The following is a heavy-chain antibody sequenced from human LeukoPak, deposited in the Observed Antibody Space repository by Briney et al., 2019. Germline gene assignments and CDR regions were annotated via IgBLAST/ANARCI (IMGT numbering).Heavy chain of an antibody. V-gene: IGHV3-30-3*01. Sequence: PGGSLRLSCAASGFTFSSYAMHWVRQAPGKGLEWVAVISYDGSNKYYADSVKGRFTISRDNAKNSLYLQMNSLRAEDTAVYYCAREVYYDSSGPRFDIWGQGTMVTVSS. CDR1: GFTFSSYA. CDR3: AREVYYDSSGPRFDI. CDR2: ISYDGSNK. J-gene: IGHJ3*02. D-gene: IGHD3-22*01.